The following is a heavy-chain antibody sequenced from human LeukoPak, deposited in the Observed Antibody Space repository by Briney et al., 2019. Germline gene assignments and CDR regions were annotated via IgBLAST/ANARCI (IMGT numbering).Heavy chain of an antibody. CDR2: ISYDGTDK. V-gene: IGHV3-30*18. D-gene: IGHD3-22*01. J-gene: IGHJ4*02. CDR3: AKDPQDFYGSSGYRPERY. Sequence: GGSLRLSCAASGFNFRSYGMQWVGQAPGKGLEWVTLISYDGTDKYYAASVRGRFTISRDNSKNTLYLQMNSLRPEDTGVYYCAKDPQDFYGSSGYRPERYWGQGTLVTVSS. CDR1: GFNFRSYG.